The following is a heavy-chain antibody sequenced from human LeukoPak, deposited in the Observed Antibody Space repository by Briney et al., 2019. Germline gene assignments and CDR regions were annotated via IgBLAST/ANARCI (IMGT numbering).Heavy chain of an antibody. D-gene: IGHD3-16*02. CDR3: ARDRKTIMITFGGVIVLPQEIDY. CDR1: GGSISSSSYY. J-gene: IGHJ4*02. V-gene: IGHV4-39*07. CDR2: IYYSGST. Sequence: SETLSLTCTVSGGSISSSSYYWGWIRQPPGKGLEWIGSIYYSGSTYYNPSLKSRVTVSVDTSKNQFSLKLSSVTAADTAVYYCARDRKTIMITFGGVIVLPQEIDYWGQGTLVTVSS.